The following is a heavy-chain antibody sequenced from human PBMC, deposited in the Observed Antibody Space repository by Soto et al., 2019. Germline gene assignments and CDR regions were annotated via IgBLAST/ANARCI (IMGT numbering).Heavy chain of an antibody. CDR1: GGSFSGYY. V-gene: IGHV4-34*01. CDR2: INHSGST. J-gene: IGHJ5*02. CDR3: ASRSPPAANWLHP. Sequence: SETLSLTCAVYGGSFSGYYWSWIRQPPGKGLEWIGEINHSGSTNYNPSLKSRVTVSVDTSKNQFSLKLSSVTAADTAVYYCASRSPPAANWLHPWGQGTLATVSS.